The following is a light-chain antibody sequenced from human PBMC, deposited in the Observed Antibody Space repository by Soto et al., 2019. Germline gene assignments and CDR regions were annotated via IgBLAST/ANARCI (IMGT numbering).Light chain of an antibody. Sequence: DIAFTLKPYNLCPTALIRPTLSFRASQSINAYLAWYQHKPGQAPRLLIYDASNRAIGIPARFSGSGSGTDFTLTISSLEPDDFAVYYCQQYKKWTIFGEGTRLEIK. CDR2: DAS. CDR3: QQYKKWTI. V-gene: IGKV3-11*01. J-gene: IGKJ5*01. CDR1: QSINAY.